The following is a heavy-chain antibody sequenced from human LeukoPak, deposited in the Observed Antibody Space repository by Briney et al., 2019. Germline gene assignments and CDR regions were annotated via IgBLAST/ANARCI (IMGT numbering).Heavy chain of an antibody. J-gene: IGHJ6*03. D-gene: IGHD3-10*01. CDR3: ARFGVEKNYYYYMDV. CDR2: IWYDGSNK. V-gene: IGHV3-33*01. CDR1: GFTFSSYG. Sequence: GGSLRLSCAASGFTFSSYGMHWVRQAPGKGLEWVAVIWYDGSNKYYADSVKGRFTISRDNSKNTLYLQMNSLRAEDTAVYYCARFGVEKNYYYYMDVWGKGTTVTVSS.